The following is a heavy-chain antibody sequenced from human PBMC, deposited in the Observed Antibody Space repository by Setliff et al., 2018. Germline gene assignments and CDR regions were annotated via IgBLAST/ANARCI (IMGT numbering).Heavy chain of an antibody. V-gene: IGHV5-51*01. CDR1: GYSFTSYW. D-gene: IGHD4-17*01. Sequence: PGESLKISCKGSGYSFTSYWIGWVRQMPGKGLEWMGIIYPGDSDTRYSPSFQGQVTISADKSISTAYLQWSSLKASDTAMYYCARHRGVDYGDLYYYYYYMDVWGEGTTVTVSS. CDR3: ARHRGVDYGDLYYYYYYMDV. J-gene: IGHJ6*03. CDR2: IYPGDSDT.